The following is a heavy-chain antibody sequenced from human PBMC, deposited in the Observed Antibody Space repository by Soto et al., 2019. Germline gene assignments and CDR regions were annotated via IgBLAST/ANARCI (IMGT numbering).Heavy chain of an antibody. D-gene: IGHD3-3*01. Sequence: EVQLLESGGGLVQPGGSLRLSCTASGFTFSAYAMSWVRQAPGKGLEWVSSISGSFGDTNYADSVKGRFTISRDNSKNTLYLPMNSLRAEDTAVYYCAKESGPTHYDYWGQGTLVTVST. CDR1: GFTFSAYA. V-gene: IGHV3-23*01. CDR2: ISGSFGDT. CDR3: AKESGPTHYDY. J-gene: IGHJ4*02.